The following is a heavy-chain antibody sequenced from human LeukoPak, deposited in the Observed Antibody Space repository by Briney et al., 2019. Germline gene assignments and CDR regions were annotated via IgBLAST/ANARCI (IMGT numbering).Heavy chain of an antibody. CDR1: GFTFSSYA. J-gene: IGHJ3*02. Sequence: PGGSLILSCAASGFTFSSYAMNCVRQAPGKGREWVAVISSDGSNKYHADFVRGRITISRDNSKNTLYLQMNGLRAEDTAVYYCARHQYISGWYDAFDIWGQGTMVTVSS. CDR2: ISSDGSNK. V-gene: IGHV3-30*04. D-gene: IGHD6-19*01. CDR3: ARHQYISGWYDAFDI.